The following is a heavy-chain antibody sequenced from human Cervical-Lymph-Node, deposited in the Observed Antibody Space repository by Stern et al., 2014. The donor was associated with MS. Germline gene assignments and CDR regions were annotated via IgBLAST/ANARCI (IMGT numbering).Heavy chain of an antibody. J-gene: IGHJ6*02. Sequence: VHLVESGAQVKKPGASVKVSCKGSGYTFIRYYIQWVRQAPGQGLEWMGIVNANGGSAGYAQKFQGRVTMASDTSTSTVSMELSSLRSEDTAVYYCATLYDSSGNYGMEVWGQGTTVIVSS. CDR3: ATLYDSSGNYGMEV. V-gene: IGHV1-46*01. CDR2: VNANGGSA. D-gene: IGHD5/OR15-5a*01. CDR1: GYTFIRYY.